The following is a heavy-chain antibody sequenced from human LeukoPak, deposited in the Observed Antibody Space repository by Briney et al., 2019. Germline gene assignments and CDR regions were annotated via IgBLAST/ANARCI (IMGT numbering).Heavy chain of an antibody. V-gene: IGHV3-23*01. CDR3: AKGKIRFLEWLYFDY. D-gene: IGHD3-3*01. CDR2: ISGSGGST. Sequence: GGSLRLSCAASGFTFSSYAMSWVRQAPGKGLEWVSAISGSGGSTYYADSVKGRFTISRDNSKNTLYLQMNSLRAEDTAVYYCAKGKIRFLEWLYFDYWGQGTLVTVSS. J-gene: IGHJ4*02. CDR1: GFTFSSYA.